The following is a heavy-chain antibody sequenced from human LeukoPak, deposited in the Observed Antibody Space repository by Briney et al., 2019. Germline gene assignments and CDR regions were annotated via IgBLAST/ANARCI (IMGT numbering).Heavy chain of an antibody. CDR1: GFTFSSYA. J-gene: IGHJ4*02. Sequence: PGGSLRLSCAASGFTFSSYAMHWVRQAPGKGLEWVAVISYDGSNKYYADSVKGRFTISRDNSKNTLYLQMNSLRAEDPAVYYCARGFPLQYGDYRVFDYWGQGTLVTVSS. CDR3: ARGFPLQYGDYRVFDY. V-gene: IGHV3-30-3*01. CDR2: ISYDGSNK. D-gene: IGHD4-17*01.